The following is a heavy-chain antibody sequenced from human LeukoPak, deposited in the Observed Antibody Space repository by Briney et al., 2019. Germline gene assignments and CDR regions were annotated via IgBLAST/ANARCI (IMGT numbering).Heavy chain of an antibody. Sequence: GGSLRLSCAASGFTFSSYSMNWVRQAPGKGLEWVSYISSSSSTIYYADSVKGRFTISRDNAKNSLYLQMNSLRAEDTAVYYCARDPRKDYYYGMDVWGQGTTVTVSS. CDR1: GFTFSSYS. V-gene: IGHV3-48*04. CDR2: ISSSSSTI. J-gene: IGHJ6*02. CDR3: ARDPRKDYYYGMDV.